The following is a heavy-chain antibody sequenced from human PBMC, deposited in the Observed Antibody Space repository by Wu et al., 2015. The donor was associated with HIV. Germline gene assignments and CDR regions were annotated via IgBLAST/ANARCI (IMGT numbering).Heavy chain of an antibody. Sequence: QVQLVQSGAEVKKPGASVKVSCKASGYTFTSYDINWVRQATGQGLEWMGWMNPNSGNTGYAQKFQGRVTMTRNTSISTAYMELSSLRSEDTAVYYCARYYYYDSSGYYNWFDPWGQGTLVTVSS. CDR1: GYTFTSYD. CDR2: MNPNSGNT. V-gene: IGHV1-8*01. CDR3: ARYYYYDSSGYYNWFDP. D-gene: IGHD3-22*01. J-gene: IGHJ5*02.